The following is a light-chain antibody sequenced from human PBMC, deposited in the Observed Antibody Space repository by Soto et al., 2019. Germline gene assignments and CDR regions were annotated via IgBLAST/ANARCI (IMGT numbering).Light chain of an antibody. CDR1: QGIRSY. J-gene: IGKJ1*01. Sequence: IQMAQCPSTLSAFVGDRVAITCRASQGIRSYLAWYQQKPGEAPKLLISIASILQSGVPSRFSGSGSGTEFTLTISSLQPDDFATYYCQQYNSYPWTFGQGTKVDIK. CDR2: IAS. V-gene: IGKV1-9*01. CDR3: QQYNSYPWT.